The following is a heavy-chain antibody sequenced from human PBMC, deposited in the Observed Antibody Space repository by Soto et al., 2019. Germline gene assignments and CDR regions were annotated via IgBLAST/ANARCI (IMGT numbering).Heavy chain of an antibody. Sequence: QVQLQQWGAGLLKPSETLSLTCAVYGGSFSGYYWSWIRQPPGKGLEWIGEINHSGSTNYNPSLKSLVTISVDTPKNQFSLKLSSVTAADTAVYYCARGLYSASSTRCSNWFDPWGQGTLVTVSS. J-gene: IGHJ5*02. CDR1: GGSFSGYY. V-gene: IGHV4-34*01. CDR2: INHSGST. CDR3: ARGLYSASSTRCSNWFDP. D-gene: IGHD2-2*01.